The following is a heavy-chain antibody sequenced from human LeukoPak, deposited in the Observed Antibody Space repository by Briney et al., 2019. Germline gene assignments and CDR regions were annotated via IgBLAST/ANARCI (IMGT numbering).Heavy chain of an antibody. J-gene: IGHJ4*02. CDR3: RYYYDSSGRDY. D-gene: IGHD3-22*01. V-gene: IGHV3-53*05. CDR1: GVTVSSNY. Sequence: GGSLRLSCAASGVTVSSNYMSWVRQAPGKGLEWVSEIYSDGSTYYAASVKGRFSISRDNSKNTLYLQMNSLRAEDTAVYYCRYYYDSSGRDYWGQGTLVTVSS. CDR2: IYSDGST.